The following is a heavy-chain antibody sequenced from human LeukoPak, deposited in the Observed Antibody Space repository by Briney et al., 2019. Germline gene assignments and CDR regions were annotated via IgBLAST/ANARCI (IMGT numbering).Heavy chain of an antibody. CDR1: GFTFSSYA. J-gene: IGHJ4*02. Sequence: GGSLRLSCAASGFTFSSYAMSWVRQAPGKGLEWVGRIKSKIDGGTTDYAAPVKGRFTISRDDSKDTLYLQMNSLKTEDTAVYYCSTEMRSVALFDYWGQGNLVTVSS. V-gene: IGHV3-15*01. CDR3: STEMRSVALFDY. D-gene: IGHD6-19*01. CDR2: IKSKIDGGTT.